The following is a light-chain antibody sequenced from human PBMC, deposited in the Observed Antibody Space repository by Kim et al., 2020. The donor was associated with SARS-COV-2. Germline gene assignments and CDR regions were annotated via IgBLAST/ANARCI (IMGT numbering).Light chain of an antibody. CDR2: KAS. V-gene: IGKV1-5*03. Sequence: DIQMTQSPSTLSASVGDRVTITCRASQYISSWLAWYQQKPGKAPKLLIYKASSLESGVPSRFSGSGSGTEFTLTISSLQSDDFATYYCQQYNSYWTFGQGTKVDIK. CDR1: QYISSW. J-gene: IGKJ1*01. CDR3: QQYNSYWT.